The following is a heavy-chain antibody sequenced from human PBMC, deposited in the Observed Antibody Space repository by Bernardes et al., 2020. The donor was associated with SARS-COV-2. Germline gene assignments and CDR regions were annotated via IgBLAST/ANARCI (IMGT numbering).Heavy chain of an antibody. J-gene: IGHJ4*02. D-gene: IGHD6-19*01. CDR2: ISASGST. CDR3: ARDGRISVPGTDYFDF. V-gene: IGHV4-61*02. Sequence: SETLSRTCAVSDDAIRSGSFYWSWIRQPAGTGLEWVGRISASGSTNYNPSLKSRVTMSVDTSKNQFSLKLTSVTAADTAVYYCARDGRISVPGTDYFDFWGQGILVTVYS. CDR1: DDAIRSGSFY.